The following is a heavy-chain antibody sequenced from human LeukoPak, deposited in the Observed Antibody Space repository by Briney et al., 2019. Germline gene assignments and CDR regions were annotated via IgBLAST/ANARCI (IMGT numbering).Heavy chain of an antibody. CDR1: GGTFSSYT. CDR2: IIPIFGTA. CDR3: AREVGGGYSSSSSAWDY. Sequence: SVKVSCKASGGTFSSYTISWVRQAPGQGLEWMGRIIPIFGTANYAQKFQGRVTITTDESTSTAYMELSSLRSEDTAVYYCAREVGGGYSSSSSAWDYWGQGTLVTLSS. V-gene: IGHV1-69*05. D-gene: IGHD6-6*01. J-gene: IGHJ4*02.